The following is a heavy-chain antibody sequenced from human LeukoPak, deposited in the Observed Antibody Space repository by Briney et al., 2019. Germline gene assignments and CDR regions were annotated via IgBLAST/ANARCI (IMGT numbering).Heavy chain of an antibody. CDR1: VGSFSDYY. CDR2: INHSGST. D-gene: IGHD2-15*01. CDR3: ARGANFYYYGMDV. J-gene: IGHJ6*02. Sequence: SETLSLTCAVYVGSFSDYYWSWIRQPPGKGLEWIGEINHSGSTNYNPSLKSRVTITVDTSKNQSSLKLSSVTAADTAVYYCARGANFYYYGMDVWGQGTTVTGSS. V-gene: IGHV4-34*01.